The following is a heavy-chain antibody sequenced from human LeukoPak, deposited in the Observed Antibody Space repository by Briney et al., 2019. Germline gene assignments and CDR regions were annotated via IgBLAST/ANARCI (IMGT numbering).Heavy chain of an antibody. V-gene: IGHV1-2*02. Sequence: ASVKVSCKASGYTFTGYYMHWVRQAPGQGLEWMGWINPSSGGTNYAQKFQGRVTMTRDTSISTAYMELRRLRSDDTAVYYCARDHAGDDYGDYSVGDDYWGQGTLVTVSS. CDR1: GYTFTGYY. D-gene: IGHD4-17*01. CDR2: INPSSGGT. J-gene: IGHJ4*02. CDR3: ARDHAGDDYGDYSVGDDY.